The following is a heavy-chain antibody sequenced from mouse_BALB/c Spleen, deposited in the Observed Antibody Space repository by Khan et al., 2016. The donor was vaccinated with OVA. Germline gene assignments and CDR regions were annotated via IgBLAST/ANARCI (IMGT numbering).Heavy chain of an antibody. CDR1: GFNIEDTY. D-gene: IGHD1-2*01. J-gene: IGHJ4*01. Sequence: VQLQQSGAEFVKPGASVKLSCTASGFNIEDTYIHWVKQRPEQGLEWIGKIDPANGKTNYDPKFQGKATITADTSSNTAYLHLSSLTSEDTVVYYCAHSLLLDAMDYWGHGTSVTVSS. CDR2: IDPANGKT. CDR3: AHSLLLDAMDY. V-gene: IGHV14-3*02.